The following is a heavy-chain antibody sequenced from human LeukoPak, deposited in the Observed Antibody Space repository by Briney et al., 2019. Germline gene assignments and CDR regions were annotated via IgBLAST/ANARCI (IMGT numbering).Heavy chain of an antibody. J-gene: IGHJ2*01. CDR2: IIPIFGTA. D-gene: IGHD3-22*01. CDR3: ARSFDSSGYSYWYFDL. CDR1: GGTFSSYA. V-gene: IGHV1-69*05. Sequence: SVKVSCKASGGTFSSYAISWVRQAPGQGLEWMGGIIPIFGTANYAQKFQGRVTITTDESTSTAYMELSRLRSEDTAVYYCARSFDSSGYSYWYFDLWGRGTLVTVSS.